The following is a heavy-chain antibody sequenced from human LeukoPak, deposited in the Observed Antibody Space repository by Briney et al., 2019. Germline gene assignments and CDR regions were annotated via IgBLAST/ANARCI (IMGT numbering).Heavy chain of an antibody. V-gene: IGHV1-2*06. CDR3: ARDGTTSGAT. CDR2: INPSSGGT. D-gene: IGHD6-19*01. J-gene: IGHJ5*02. Sequence: ASVKVSCKASGYTLTDYSIHWVRQAPGQGLEWMGRINPSSGGTNYAQKFQGRVTMTRDTSISTAYMELSSLRSDDTAIYYCARDGTTSGATWGQGTLVTVSS. CDR1: GYTLTDYS.